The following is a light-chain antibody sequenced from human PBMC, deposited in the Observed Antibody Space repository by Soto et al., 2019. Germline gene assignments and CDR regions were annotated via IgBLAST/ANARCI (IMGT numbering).Light chain of an antibody. Sequence: EIVLTQSPATLSLSPGERATLSCRASQSVSRYLAWYQQKPGQAPRLLIYDASNRATGIPARFSGSGSGTDFXXTISSLEPEDFAVYYCQQRSNWLWTFGQGTKVEIK. J-gene: IGKJ1*01. V-gene: IGKV3-11*01. CDR2: DAS. CDR3: QQRSNWLWT. CDR1: QSVSRY.